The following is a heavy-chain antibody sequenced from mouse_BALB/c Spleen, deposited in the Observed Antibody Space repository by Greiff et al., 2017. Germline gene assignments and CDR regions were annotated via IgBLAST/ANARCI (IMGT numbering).Heavy chain of an antibody. D-gene: IGHD1-1*01. V-gene: IGHV1-5*01. J-gene: IGHJ3*01. Sequence: EVQLQQSGTVLARPGASVKMSCKASGYTFTSYWMHWVKQRPGQGLEWIGAIYPGNSDTSYNQKFKGKAKLTAVTSTSTAYMELSSLTNEDSAVYYCTRYDWDYYGSRFAYWGQGTLVTVSA. CDR2: IYPGNSDT. CDR1: GYTFTSYW. CDR3: TRYDWDYYGSRFAY.